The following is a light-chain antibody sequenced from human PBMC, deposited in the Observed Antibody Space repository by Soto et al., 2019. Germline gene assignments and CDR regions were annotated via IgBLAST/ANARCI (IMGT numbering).Light chain of an antibody. V-gene: IGKV3-15*01. CDR3: HQYENWPKT. CDR1: QSVSSK. CDR2: GAS. Sequence: IGMIQSTATLSVSPGEGATLSCRASQSVSSKLACYQQKPGQAPRLLIFGASTRAAGIPARFSGSGSGTEFSLTISGLQSEDFAVYFCHQYENWPKTLGQGTKVDIK. J-gene: IGKJ1*01.